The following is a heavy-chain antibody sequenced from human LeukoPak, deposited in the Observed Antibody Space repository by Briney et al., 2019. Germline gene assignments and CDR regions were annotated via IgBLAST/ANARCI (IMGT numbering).Heavy chain of an antibody. CDR3: AKGADRYCSSTSCYTGFDS. V-gene: IGHV3-30*18. CDR2: ISDDGSNK. CDR1: GFTFSSYG. J-gene: IGHJ4*02. D-gene: IGHD2-2*02. Sequence: GGSLGLSCAASGFTFSSYGLHWVRQAPGKGLEWVAVISDDGSNKYYADSVKGRFTISRDNSKTTLYLQMTSLRAEDTAVYYCAKGADRYCSSTSCYTGFDSTGPRTPVTVSS.